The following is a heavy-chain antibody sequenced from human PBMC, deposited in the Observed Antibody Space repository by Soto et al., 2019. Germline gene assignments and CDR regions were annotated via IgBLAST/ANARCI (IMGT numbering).Heavy chain of an antibody. CDR3: ARADCSGGSCYNFDY. J-gene: IGHJ4*02. D-gene: IGHD2-15*01. Sequence: QVQLQESGPGLVKPSQTLSLTCTVSGGSISSGGYYWSWIRQHPGKGLEWIGYIYYSGSTYYNPSLKSRVTISVDPSKTQFSLKLSSVTAADTAVYYCARADCSGGSCYNFDYWGQGTLVTVSS. CDR1: GGSISSGGYY. V-gene: IGHV4-31*03. CDR2: IYYSGST.